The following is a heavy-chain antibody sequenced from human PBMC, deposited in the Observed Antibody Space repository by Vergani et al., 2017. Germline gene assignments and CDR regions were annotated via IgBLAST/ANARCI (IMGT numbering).Heavy chain of an antibody. J-gene: IGHJ6*03. D-gene: IGHD6-13*01. CDR3: ARGPQYSSSWYSYYYYMDV. V-gene: IGHV4-31*03. CDR1: GGSISSGGYY. CDR2: IYYSGST. Sequence: QVQLQESGPGLVKPSQTLSLTCTVSGGSISSGGYYWSWIRQHPGKGLEWIGYIYYSGSTNYNPSLKSRVTISVDTSKNQFSLKLSSVTAADTAVYYCARGPQYSSSWYSYYYYMDVWGKGTTVTVSS.